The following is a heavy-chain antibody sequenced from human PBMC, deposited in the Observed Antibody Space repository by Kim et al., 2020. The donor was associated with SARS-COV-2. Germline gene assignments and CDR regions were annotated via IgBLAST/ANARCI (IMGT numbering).Heavy chain of an antibody. CDR1: GYTFTSYG. D-gene: IGHD3-3*01. CDR2: ISAYNGNT. V-gene: IGHV1-18*01. CDR3: ARDSIITIFGVVIPRNWFDP. Sequence: ASVKVSCKASGYTFTSYGISWVRQAPGQGLEWMGWISAYNGNTNYAQKLQGRVTMTTDTSTSTAYMELRSLRSDDTAVYYCARDSIITIFGVVIPRNWFDPWGQGTLVTVSS. J-gene: IGHJ5*02.